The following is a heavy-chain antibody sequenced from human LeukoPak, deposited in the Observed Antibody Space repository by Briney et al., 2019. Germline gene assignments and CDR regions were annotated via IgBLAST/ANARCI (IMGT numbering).Heavy chain of an antibody. D-gene: IGHD2-2*01. CDR2: ISAYNGNA. Sequence: ASVKVSCKASGYTFTSYGISWVRQAPGQGLEWMGWISAYNGNANYAQKLQGRVTMTTDTSTSTAYMELRSLRSDDTAVYYCARDQRDIVVVPAAMAHYSYYYGMDVWGQGTTSPSP. V-gene: IGHV1-18*01. CDR1: GYTFTSYG. J-gene: IGHJ6*02. CDR3: ARDQRDIVVVPAAMAHYSYYYGMDV.